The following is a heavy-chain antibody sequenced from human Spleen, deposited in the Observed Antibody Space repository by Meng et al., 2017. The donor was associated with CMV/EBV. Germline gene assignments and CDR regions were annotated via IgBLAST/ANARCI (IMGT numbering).Heavy chain of an antibody. CDR2: MFNSGST. Sequence: SETLSLTCTVSGDSVRSSSYYWTWVRQPPGKGLEWIGYMFNSGSTNYNPSLKSRVAISIDTSKNQFSLKLNSVTAADTAVYYCAKTKRSRVFLEWLLLDYWGQGTLVTVSS. D-gene: IGHD3-3*01. V-gene: IGHV4-61*01. CDR3: AKTKRSRVFLEWLLLDY. CDR1: GDSVRSSSYY. J-gene: IGHJ4*02.